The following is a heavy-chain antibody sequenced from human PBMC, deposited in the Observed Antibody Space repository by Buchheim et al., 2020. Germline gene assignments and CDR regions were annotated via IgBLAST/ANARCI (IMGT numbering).Heavy chain of an antibody. Sequence: QLQLQESDPGLVRPSETLSLTCTVSGGSISSSTYYWGWIRQPPGKGLEWIGNIYHSGSIYYNPSLKSRVTMSVDTSKNQFSLRLSSVTAADTAVYYCAREYSSSSRPDYWGQGTL. J-gene: IGHJ4*02. CDR2: IYHSGSI. V-gene: IGHV4-39*02. CDR1: GGSISSSTYY. CDR3: AREYSSSSRPDY. D-gene: IGHD6-6*01.